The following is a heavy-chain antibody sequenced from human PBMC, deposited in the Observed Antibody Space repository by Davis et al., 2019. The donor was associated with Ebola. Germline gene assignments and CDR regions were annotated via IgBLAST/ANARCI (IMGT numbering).Heavy chain of an antibody. CDR2: VNPNSGGT. J-gene: IGHJ3*02. Sequence: ASVKVSCKASGYTFTSYYMHWVRQAPGQGLKWMGWVNPNSGGTNYAQNFQGRVTMTKDTSLSTAYMELSSLTSDDTAVYYCAVIPPAFCGGDCSDAFDIWGQGTMVTVSS. D-gene: IGHD2-21*02. V-gene: IGHV1-2*02. CDR1: GYTFTSYY. CDR3: AVIPPAFCGGDCSDAFDI.